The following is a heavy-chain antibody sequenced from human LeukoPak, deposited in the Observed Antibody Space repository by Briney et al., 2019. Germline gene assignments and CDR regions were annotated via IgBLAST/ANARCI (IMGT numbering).Heavy chain of an antibody. Sequence: SDTLSLTCTVSGGSLSSYYGSWIRQPPGKALECIGYIYYSGSNNYIPSLKCRVTLSVDTYKNQCSLKLSSVTAADTAVYYCARTNYDILTGIYYFDYWGQGTLVTVSS. CDR2: IYYSGSN. D-gene: IGHD3-9*01. CDR3: ARTNYDILTGIYYFDY. V-gene: IGHV4-59*07. J-gene: IGHJ4*02. CDR1: GGSLSSYY.